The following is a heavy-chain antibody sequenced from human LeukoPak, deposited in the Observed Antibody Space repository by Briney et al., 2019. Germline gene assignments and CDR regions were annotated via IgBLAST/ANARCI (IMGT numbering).Heavy chain of an antibody. V-gene: IGHV3-30*02. J-gene: IGHJ4*02. Sequence: PGGSLRLSCAASGFTFSSYGMHWVRQAPGKGLEWVAFIRYDGSNKYYADSVKGRFTISRDNSKNTLYLQMNSLRAEDTAVYYCAKEDPIAVAGTDYWGQGTLVTVSS. CDR2: IRYDGSNK. CDR1: GFTFSSYG. CDR3: AKEDPIAVAGTDY. D-gene: IGHD6-19*01.